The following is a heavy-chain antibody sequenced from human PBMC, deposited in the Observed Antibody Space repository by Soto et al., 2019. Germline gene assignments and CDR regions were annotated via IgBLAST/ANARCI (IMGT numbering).Heavy chain of an antibody. V-gene: IGHV4-34*01. J-gene: IGHJ4*02. CDR2: INHSGST. Sequence: SETLSLTCAVYGGSFSGYYWSWIRQPPGKGLEWIGEINHSGSTNYNPSLKSRVTISVDTSKDQFSLKLSSVTAADTAVYYCARGTSYFDYWGQGTLVTVSS. CDR3: ARGTSYFDY. CDR1: GGSFSGYY.